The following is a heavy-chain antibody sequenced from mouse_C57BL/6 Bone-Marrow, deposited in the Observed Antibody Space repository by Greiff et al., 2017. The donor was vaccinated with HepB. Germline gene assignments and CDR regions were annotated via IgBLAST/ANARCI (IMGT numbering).Heavy chain of an antibody. Sequence: EVQLQQSGAELVRPGASVKLSCTASGFNIKDDYMHWVKQRPEQGLEWIGWIDPENGDTEYASKFQGKATITADTSSNTADLQLSSLTSEDTAVYYCTTGYFDVWGTGTTVTVSS. CDR3: TTGYFDV. J-gene: IGHJ1*03. V-gene: IGHV14-4*01. CDR1: GFNIKDDY. CDR2: IDPENGDT.